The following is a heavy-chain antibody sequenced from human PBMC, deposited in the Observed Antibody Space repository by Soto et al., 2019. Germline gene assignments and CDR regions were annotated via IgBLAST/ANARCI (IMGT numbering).Heavy chain of an antibody. Sequence: QVQLQESGPGLVKPSQTLSLTCTVSGGSISSGGYYWSWIRQHPGKGLEWIGYIYYSGSTYYNPSLKSRVTIPVDTSKNQFSLKLSSVTAADTAVYYCARDQKGDKAYYYYGMDVWGQGITVTVSS. V-gene: IGHV4-31*03. CDR3: ARDQKGDKAYYYYGMDV. CDR2: IYYSGST. CDR1: GGSISSGGYY. D-gene: IGHD2-21*02. J-gene: IGHJ6*02.